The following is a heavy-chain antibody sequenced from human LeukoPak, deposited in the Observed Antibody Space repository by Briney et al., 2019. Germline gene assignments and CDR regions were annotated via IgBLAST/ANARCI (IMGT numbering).Heavy chain of an antibody. D-gene: IGHD4-17*01. CDR1: GYTFTSYD. Sequence: ASVKVSCKASGYTFTSYDINWVRQATGQGLEWMGWMNPNSGNTGYAQKFQGRVTVTRNTSISTAYMELSSLRSEDTAVYYCARAAGGDYALYYYYGMDVWGQGTTVTVSS. J-gene: IGHJ6*02. CDR2: MNPNSGNT. V-gene: IGHV1-8*01. CDR3: ARAAGGDYALYYYYGMDV.